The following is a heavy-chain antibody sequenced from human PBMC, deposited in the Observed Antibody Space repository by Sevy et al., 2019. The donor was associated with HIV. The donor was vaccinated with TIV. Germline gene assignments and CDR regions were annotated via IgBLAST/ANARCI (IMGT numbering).Heavy chain of an antibody. D-gene: IGHD3-22*01. CDR2: SNRDGSST. CDR3: ARAGDVSGYVSSAQNGYYYYGMDV. J-gene: IGHJ6*02. V-gene: IGHV3-74*01. CDR1: GFTFSSYW. Sequence: GGSLRLSCAASGFTFSSYWMHWVRQAPGKGLVWVSRSNRDGSSTRYGDSVKGRFTISRDNAKNTLYLQMNSLRAEDTVVYYCARAGDVSGYVSSAQNGYYYYGMDVWGPGTTVTVSS.